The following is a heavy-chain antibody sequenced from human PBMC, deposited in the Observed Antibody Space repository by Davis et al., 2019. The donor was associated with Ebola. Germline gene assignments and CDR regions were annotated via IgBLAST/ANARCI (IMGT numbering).Heavy chain of an antibody. Sequence: GESLKISCAASGFTFSSYGMHWVRQAPGKGLEWVAVISYDGSNKYYADSVKGRFTISRDNSKNTLYLQMNSLRAEDTAVYYCAKDRMATIGQYFDYWGQGTLVTVSS. CDR1: GFTFSSYG. D-gene: IGHD5-24*01. CDR3: AKDRMATIGQYFDY. J-gene: IGHJ4*02. V-gene: IGHV3-30*18. CDR2: ISYDGSNK.